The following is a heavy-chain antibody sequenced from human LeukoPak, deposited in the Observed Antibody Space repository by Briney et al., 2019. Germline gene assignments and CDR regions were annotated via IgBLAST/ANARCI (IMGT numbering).Heavy chain of an antibody. CDR3: VRQQSGPNWSDP. D-gene: IGHD3-10*01. V-gene: IGHV2-70*11. J-gene: IGHJ5*02. CDR2: IDWDDDK. CDR1: GFSLTTSPEC. Sequence: SGPTLVNPTQTLTLTCTFSGFSLTTSPECVSWIRQPPGKALEWLARIDWDDDKYYSASMKTRLTISKDTSKNQVVLRMTNMDPVDTATYYCVRQQSGPNWSDPWGQGTLVTVSS.